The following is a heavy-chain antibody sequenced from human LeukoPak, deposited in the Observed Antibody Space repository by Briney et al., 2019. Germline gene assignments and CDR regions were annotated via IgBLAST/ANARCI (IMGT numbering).Heavy chain of an antibody. J-gene: IGHJ3*02. CDR2: ISPSGGST. V-gene: IGHV1-46*01. CDR3: ARVREWGDDAFDI. Sequence: ASVKVSCKAFGYTFTSNYMHWVRQASGQGPEWMGVISPSGGSTTYAQKFQGRVTLTRDMSTSTDYLELSSLRSEDMAVYYCARVREWGDDAFDIWGQGTTVTVSS. CDR1: GYTFTSNY. D-gene: IGHD3-10*01.